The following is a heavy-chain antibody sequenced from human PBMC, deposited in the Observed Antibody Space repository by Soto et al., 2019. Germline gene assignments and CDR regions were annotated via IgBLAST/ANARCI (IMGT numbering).Heavy chain of an antibody. J-gene: IGHJ6*02. CDR2: IRSKAYGGTT. Sequence: PGGSLRLSCTASGFTFGDYAMSWFRQAPGKGLEWVGFIRSKAYGGTTEYAASVKGRFTISRDDSKSIAYLQMNSLKTEDTAVYHCTREVVLTLYYYGMDVWGQGTTVTVSS. CDR3: TREVVLTLYYYGMDV. V-gene: IGHV3-49*03. D-gene: IGHD2-8*01. CDR1: GFTFGDYA.